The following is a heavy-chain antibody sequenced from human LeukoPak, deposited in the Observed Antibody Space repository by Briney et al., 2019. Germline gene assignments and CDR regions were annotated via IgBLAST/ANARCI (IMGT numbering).Heavy chain of an antibody. CDR2: ISYDGSNK. CDR1: GFTFSSYA. J-gene: IGHJ4*02. Sequence: GGSLRLSCAASGFTFSSYAMHWVRQAPGKGLEWVAVISYDGSNKYYADSVKGRFTLSRDNSKNTLYLQMNSLRAEDTALYYCAKDINWASFESWGQGTLVTVSS. D-gene: IGHD7-27*01. CDR3: AKDINWASFES. V-gene: IGHV3-30*04.